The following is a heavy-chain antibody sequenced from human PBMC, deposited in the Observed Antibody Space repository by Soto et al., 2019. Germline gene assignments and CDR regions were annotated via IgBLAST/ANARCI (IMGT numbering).Heavy chain of an antibody. D-gene: IGHD3-9*01. CDR2: IYYSVST. J-gene: IGHJ4*02. Sequence: AETLSLTCTVSGGSISRYYWSWIRQPGWRGLEWSGDIYYSVSTNYDPSLKSRVTISVDTSKNQFSLKLGSVTAADTAVYYCARVRADILTGYPNLFDYWGQATLVTVSS. CDR1: GGSISRYY. CDR3: ARVRADILTGYPNLFDY. V-gene: IGHV4-59*01.